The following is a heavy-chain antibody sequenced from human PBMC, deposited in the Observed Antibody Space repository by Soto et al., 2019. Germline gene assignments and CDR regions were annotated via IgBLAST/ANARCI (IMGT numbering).Heavy chain of an antibody. CDR2: IWHDGGNK. CDR1: GFTFSSYG. D-gene: IGHD3-16*01. J-gene: IGHJ4*02. V-gene: IGHV3-33*01. Sequence: LRLSCAASGFTFSSYGMHWVRQAPGKGLEWVAFIWHDGGNKFYAESVKGRFTISRDNSKNTLYLQMTSLSAEDTAMYYCARDGDVNTGFGKDYWGQGNLVTVSS. CDR3: ARDGDVNTGFGKDY.